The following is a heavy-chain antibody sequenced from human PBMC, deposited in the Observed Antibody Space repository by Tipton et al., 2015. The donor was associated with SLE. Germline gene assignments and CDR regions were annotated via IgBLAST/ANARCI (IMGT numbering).Heavy chain of an antibody. CDR1: GFTFSSYG. Sequence: SLRLSCAASGFTFSSYGMHWVRQAPGKGLEWGAVIWYDGSNKYYADSVKGRFTISRDNSKNTLYLQMNSLRAEDTAVYYCAKDTTTTVTPAWYFDLWGRGTLVTVSS. J-gene: IGHJ2*01. D-gene: IGHD4-17*01. CDR2: IWYDGSNK. CDR3: AKDTTTTVTPAWYFDL. V-gene: IGHV3-33*06.